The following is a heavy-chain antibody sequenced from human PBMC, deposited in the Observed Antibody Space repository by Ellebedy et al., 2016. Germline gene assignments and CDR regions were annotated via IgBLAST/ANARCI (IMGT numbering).Heavy chain of an antibody. J-gene: IGHJ5*02. Sequence: SETLSLTCAVYGGSFSGYYWSWIRQPPGKGLEWIGEINHSGSTNYNPSLKSRVTISVDTSKNQFSLKLSSVTAADTAVYYCARVRITGPRRLGWFDPWGQGTLVTVSS. D-gene: IGHD1-20*01. CDR3: ARVRITGPRRLGWFDP. CDR1: GGSFSGYY. CDR2: INHSGST. V-gene: IGHV4-34*01.